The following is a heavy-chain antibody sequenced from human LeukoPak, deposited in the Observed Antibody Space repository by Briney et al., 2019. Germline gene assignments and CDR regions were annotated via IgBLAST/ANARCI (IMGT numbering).Heavy chain of an antibody. D-gene: IGHD2-2*01. Sequence: GGSLRLSCAASGFTFSSYAMSCVRQAPGKGLEWVSGIIGSGVSTYYADSVKGRFTISRDNSKNTLYLQMNSLRAEDTAVYYCAEDPLGYCSRTSCGDDYWGQGTLVTVSS. J-gene: IGHJ4*02. CDR2: IIGSGVST. CDR3: AEDPLGYCSRTSCGDDY. CDR1: GFTFSSYA. V-gene: IGHV3-23*01.